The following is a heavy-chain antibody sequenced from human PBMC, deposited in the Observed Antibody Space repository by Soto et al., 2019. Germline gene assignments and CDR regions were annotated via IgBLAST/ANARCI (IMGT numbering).Heavy chain of an antibody. CDR2: ISGSGGST. D-gene: IGHD3-3*01. J-gene: IGHJ4*02. V-gene: IGHV3-23*01. CDR3: AKFTYYVFWSGYSEDHYLAY. Sequence: HPGGSLRLSCAASGFTFSSYAMSWVRQAPGKGLEWVSAISGSGGSTYYADSVKGRFTISRDNSKNTLYLQMNSLRAEDTAVYYCAKFTYYVFWSGYSEDHYLAYSSRGSLVTVSS. CDR1: GFTFSSYA.